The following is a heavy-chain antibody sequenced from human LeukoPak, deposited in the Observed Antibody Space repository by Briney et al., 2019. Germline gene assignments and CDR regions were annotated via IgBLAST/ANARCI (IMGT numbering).Heavy chain of an antibody. CDR2: INPNSGGT. J-gene: IGHJ4*02. V-gene: IGHV1-2*04. CDR3: ARSGLLWFGEAPFDY. Sequence: ASVKVSCKASGYTFTGYYMHWARQAPGQGLEWVGWINPNSGGTNYAQKFQGWVTMTRDTSISTAYMELSRLRSDDTAVYYCARSGLLWFGEAPFDYWGQGTLVTVSS. CDR1: GYTFTGYY. D-gene: IGHD3-10*01.